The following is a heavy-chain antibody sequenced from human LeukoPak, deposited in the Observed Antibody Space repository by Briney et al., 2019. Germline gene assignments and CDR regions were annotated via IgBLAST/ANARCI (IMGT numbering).Heavy chain of an antibody. D-gene: IGHD2-15*01. Sequence: SQTLSLTCAISGDSVSNNNAAWNWIRQSPSRGLEWLGRTYYRSTWYHDYALSVQSRVTINPDTSNNQFSLQLNSVTPEDTAVYYCASGWALNVWGQGIVVTVSS. V-gene: IGHV6-1*01. J-gene: IGHJ3*01. CDR1: GDSVSNNNAA. CDR3: ASGWALNV. CDR2: TYYRSTWYH.